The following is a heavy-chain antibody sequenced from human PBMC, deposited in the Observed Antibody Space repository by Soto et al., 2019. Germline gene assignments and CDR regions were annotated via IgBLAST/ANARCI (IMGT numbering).Heavy chain of an antibody. J-gene: IGHJ4*02. CDR2: ITGSSNTI. D-gene: IGHD3-16*01. CDR1: GFTLSRYS. V-gene: IGHV3-48*01. Sequence: EVQLVESGGGLVQPGGSLRLSCEASGFTLSRYSMNWARQAPGKGLEWVSYITGSSNTIYYADSVKGRFTISRDNAKNSLYLQMNSLRAEDTAVYYCARTGSNGFLDYWGQGTRVTVSS. CDR3: ARTGSNGFLDY.